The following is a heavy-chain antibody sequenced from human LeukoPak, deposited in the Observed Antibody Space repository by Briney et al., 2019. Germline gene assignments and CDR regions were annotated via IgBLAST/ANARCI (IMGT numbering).Heavy chain of an antibody. V-gene: IGHV6-1*01. CDR3: TRGRGDIDFDF. Sequence: SQTLSLTCAISGDSVSSNRATWTWIRQSPSRGLEWLGRTYFRSKWYNDYAVSVKGRITINPDTSKNQFSLQLNSVTPEDTAVYYCTRGRGDIDFDFWGQGTLVTVSS. CDR1: GDSVSSNRAT. CDR2: TYFRSKWYN. J-gene: IGHJ4*02.